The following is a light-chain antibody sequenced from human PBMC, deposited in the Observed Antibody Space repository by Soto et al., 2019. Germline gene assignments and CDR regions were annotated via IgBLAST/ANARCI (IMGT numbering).Light chain of an antibody. CDR1: SSDVGNYNY. J-gene: IGLJ2*01. Sequence: QSALTQPASVSGSPGQSITISCTGTSSDVGNYNYVSWYQQHPSKAPKLMIYDVSNRPSGVSSHFSGSKSGNTASLTISGLQAEDEADYYCSSYTSNRIPIFGGGTKVTVL. V-gene: IGLV2-14*01. CDR2: DVS. CDR3: SSYTSNRIPI.